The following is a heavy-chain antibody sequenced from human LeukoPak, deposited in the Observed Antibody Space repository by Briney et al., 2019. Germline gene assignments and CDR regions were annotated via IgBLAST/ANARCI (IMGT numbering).Heavy chain of an antibody. CDR3: ARGSGYSYGYFRSVGGIDY. D-gene: IGHD5-18*01. V-gene: IGHV1-69*04. CDR1: GGTFSSYA. Sequence: ASVKVSCKASGGTFSSYAISWVRQAPGQGLEWMGRIIPILGIANYAQKFQGRVTITADKSTSTAYMELSSLRSEDTAVHYCARGSGYSYGYFRSVGGIDYWGQGTLVTVSS. J-gene: IGHJ4*02. CDR2: IIPILGIA.